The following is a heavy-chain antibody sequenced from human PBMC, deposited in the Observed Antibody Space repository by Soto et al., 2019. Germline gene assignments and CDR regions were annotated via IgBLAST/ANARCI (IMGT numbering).Heavy chain of an antibody. CDR3: ASRHPTDYDFWSGYYSSGRAGKLETNNWFDP. Sequence: SETLSLTCAVYGGSFSGYYWSWIRQPPGKGLEWIGEINHSGSTNYNPSLKSRVTISLDTSKNNFSLKLSPVTAADTAVYYCASRHPTDYDFWSGYYSSGRAGKLETNNWFDPWGQGTLVTVSS. D-gene: IGHD3-3*01. CDR2: INHSGST. V-gene: IGHV4-34*01. J-gene: IGHJ5*02. CDR1: GGSFSGYY.